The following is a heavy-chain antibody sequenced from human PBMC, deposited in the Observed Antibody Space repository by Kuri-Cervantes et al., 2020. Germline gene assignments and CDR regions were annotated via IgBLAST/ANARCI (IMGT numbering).Heavy chain of an antibody. Sequence: GGSLRLSCAASGFTFSSYGMHWVRQAPGKGLEWVAVIWYDGSNKYYADSVKGRFTISRDNAKNSLYLQMNSLRAEDTAVYYCARERAEWLVRWGDAFDIWGQGTTVTVSS. D-gene: IGHD6-19*01. J-gene: IGHJ3*02. CDR1: GFTFSSYG. CDR2: IWYDGSNK. CDR3: ARERAEWLVRWGDAFDI. V-gene: IGHV3-33*01.